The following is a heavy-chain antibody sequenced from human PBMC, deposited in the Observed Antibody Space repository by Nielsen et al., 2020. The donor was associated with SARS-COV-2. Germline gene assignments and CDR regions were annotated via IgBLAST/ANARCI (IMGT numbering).Heavy chain of an antibody. J-gene: IGHJ4*02. D-gene: IGHD6-13*01. CDR2: ISGSGGST. Sequence: GESLKISCAASGFTFSSYAMGWVRQAPGKGLEWVSAISGSGGSTYYADSVKGRFTISRDNSKNTLYLQMNSLRAEDTAVYYCAKDGEAAAGHFDYWGQGTLVTVSS. CDR3: AKDGEAAAGHFDY. V-gene: IGHV3-23*01. CDR1: GFTFSSYA.